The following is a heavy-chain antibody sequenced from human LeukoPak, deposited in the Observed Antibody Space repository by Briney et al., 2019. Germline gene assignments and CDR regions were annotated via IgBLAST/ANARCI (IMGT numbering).Heavy chain of an antibody. CDR2: ISAYNGDT. CDR3: ARSAGGSRRYDP. J-gene: IGHJ5*02. D-gene: IGHD1-26*01. V-gene: IGHV1-18*01. CDR1: GYTFTSYG. Sequence: ASVKVSCKASGYTFTSYGISWVRQAPGQGLEWMGWISAYNGDTSYAQNLQGKVTMTTDTSTSTAYMELRSLRSDDTAVYYCARSAGGSRRYDPWGQGTLVTASS.